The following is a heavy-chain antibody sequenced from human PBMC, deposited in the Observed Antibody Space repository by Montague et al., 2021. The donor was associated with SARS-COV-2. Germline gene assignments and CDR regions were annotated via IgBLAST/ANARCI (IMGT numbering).Heavy chain of an antibody. CDR3: ARHRNYGDHSLDNWFHP. V-gene: IGHV4-39*01. Sequence: SETLSLTCIVSGDSTSCPNCYWGWTRQPPGKGLDWIGTIYNSGTTYYNPSLKSRLTISIDTSKNQFSLKLSSVTAADTAVYYCARHRNYGDHSLDNWFHPWGQGTLVTVSS. J-gene: IGHJ5*02. CDR1: GDSTSCPNCY. D-gene: IGHD4-17*01. CDR2: IYNSGTT.